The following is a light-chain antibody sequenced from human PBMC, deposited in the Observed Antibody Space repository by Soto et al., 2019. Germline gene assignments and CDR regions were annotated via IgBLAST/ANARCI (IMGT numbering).Light chain of an antibody. J-gene: IGKJ4*01. Sequence: DIQMTQAPSSLSASVGDRVTITCRARQDISTYLAWYPQKPGKVPKLLISAAYTLQSGVPSRFSGSGSGTDFTLTISSLQPEDVATYYCQKYNNAPLTFGGGTKVEIK. CDR3: QKYNNAPLT. CDR1: QDISTY. CDR2: AAY. V-gene: IGKV1-27*01.